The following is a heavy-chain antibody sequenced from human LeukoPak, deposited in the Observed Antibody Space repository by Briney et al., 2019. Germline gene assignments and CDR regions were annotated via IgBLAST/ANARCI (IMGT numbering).Heavy chain of an antibody. CDR1: GFTFSSSA. Sequence: GGSLRLSCAASGFTFSSSAMSWVRQVPGKGLEWVSAISNNGGYTYYVDSVQGRFTISRDNSKSTLCLQMNSLRAEDTAVYYCAKQLGYCSDGSCYFPYWGQGTLVTVSS. J-gene: IGHJ4*02. V-gene: IGHV3-23*01. D-gene: IGHD2-15*01. CDR2: ISNNGGYT. CDR3: AKQLGYCSDGSCYFPY.